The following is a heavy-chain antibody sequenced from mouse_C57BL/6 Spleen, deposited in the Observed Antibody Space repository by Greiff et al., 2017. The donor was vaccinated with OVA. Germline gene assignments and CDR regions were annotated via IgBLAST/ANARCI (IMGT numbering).Heavy chain of an antibody. J-gene: IGHJ3*01. CDR1: GFNIKDDY. D-gene: IGHD2-3*01. CDR2: IDPENGDT. Sequence: EVQLQQSGAELVRPGASVKLSCTASGFNIKDDYMHWVKQRPEQGLEWIGWIDPENGDTEYASKFQGKATITADTSSNTAYLQLSSLTSEDTAVYYCTARGASYDGPWFAYWGQGTLVTVSA. V-gene: IGHV14-4*01. CDR3: TARGASYDGPWFAY.